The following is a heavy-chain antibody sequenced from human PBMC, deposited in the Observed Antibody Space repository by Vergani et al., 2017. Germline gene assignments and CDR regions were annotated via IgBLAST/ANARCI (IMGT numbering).Heavy chain of an antibody. V-gene: IGHV4-61*02. J-gene: IGHJ5*02. D-gene: IGHD6-19*01. Sequence: QVQLQESGPGLVKPSQTLSLTCTVSGASINNDFYYWHWIRQPAGKGLEWIGRIYVSGITDYNSFLQGRVSMSVDTSKNQFSLKLSSVTAADTAVYYCARDRDSSGWYPYRTGFDPWGQGTLVTVSS. CDR1: GASINNDFYY. CDR3: ARDRDSSGWYPYRTGFDP. CDR2: IYVSGIT.